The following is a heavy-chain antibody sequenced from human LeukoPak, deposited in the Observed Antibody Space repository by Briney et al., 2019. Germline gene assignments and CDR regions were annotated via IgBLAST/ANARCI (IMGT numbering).Heavy chain of an antibody. CDR3: ARCVTYYYGSGRSKWANFDY. CDR2: INAGNGNT. D-gene: IGHD3-10*01. CDR1: GYTFTSYA. Sequence: ALVKVSCKASGYTFTSYAMHWVRQAPGQRLEWMGWINAGNGNTKYSQKFQGRVTITRDTSASTAYMELSSLRSEDTAVYYCARCVTYYYGSGRSKWANFDYWGQGTLVTVSS. V-gene: IGHV1-3*01. J-gene: IGHJ4*02.